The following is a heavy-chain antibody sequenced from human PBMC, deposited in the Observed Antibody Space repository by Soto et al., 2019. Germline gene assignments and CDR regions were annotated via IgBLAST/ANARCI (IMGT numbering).Heavy chain of an antibody. CDR2: IRSKANSYAS. J-gene: IGHJ4*02. D-gene: IGHD2-15*01. CDR1: GFTFSGSA. V-gene: IGHV3-73*01. Sequence: GGSLRLSCAASGFTFSGSAMHWVRQASGKGLEWVGRIRSKANSYASAYAASGKGRITISRDDTKNTAYLQMNSLKTEDTAVFNSTRRFAPYCSGGSCDALDYWGQGTLVTVSS. CDR3: TRRFAPYCSGGSCDALDY.